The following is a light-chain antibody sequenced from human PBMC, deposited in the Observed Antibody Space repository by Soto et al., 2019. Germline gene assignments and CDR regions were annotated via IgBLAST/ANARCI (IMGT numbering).Light chain of an antibody. CDR2: GAS. J-gene: IGKJ1*01. CDR3: QQYNNWWT. CDR1: PSVSSN. Sequence: DIEMTQSPATLSVSPGERSTLSCRASPSVSSNVAWYQQKPGQAPRLLIYGASTRATGIPDRFSGSGSGTEFTLTISSLQSEDFAVYYCQQYNNWWTFGQGTKV. V-gene: IGKV3-15*01.